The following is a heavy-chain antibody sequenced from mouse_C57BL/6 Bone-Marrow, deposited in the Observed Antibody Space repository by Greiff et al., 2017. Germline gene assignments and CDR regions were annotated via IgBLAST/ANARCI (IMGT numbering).Heavy chain of an antibody. J-gene: IGHJ3*01. CDR1: GYTFTSYW. Sequence: QVQLQQPGAELVKPGASVKLSCKASGYTFTSYWMHWVKQRPGQGLEWIGMIHPNSGSTNYNEKFKSKATLTVDKSSSTAYMQLSSLTSEDSAVYYCARSAYYGSSYGFADWGQGTLVTVSA. D-gene: IGHD1-1*01. CDR3: ARSAYYGSSYGFAD. CDR2: IHPNSGST. V-gene: IGHV1-64*01.